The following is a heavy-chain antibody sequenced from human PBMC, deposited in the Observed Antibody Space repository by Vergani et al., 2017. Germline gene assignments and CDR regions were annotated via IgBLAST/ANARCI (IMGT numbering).Heavy chain of an antibody. J-gene: IGHJ5*02. CDR2: IYYSGST. CDR1: GASIRSSNYY. CDR3: ARHSTVEWLVKLGWFDP. Sequence: QLQLQESGPGLVKPSATLSLTCSVSGASIRSSNYYWGWIRQPPGKGLEWIACIYYSGSTYYNPSLKSRVTISVDPSKNQFSLKLSSVTAADTAVYFCARHSTVEWLVKLGWFDPWGQGILVTVSS. V-gene: IGHV4-39*01. D-gene: IGHD6-19*01.